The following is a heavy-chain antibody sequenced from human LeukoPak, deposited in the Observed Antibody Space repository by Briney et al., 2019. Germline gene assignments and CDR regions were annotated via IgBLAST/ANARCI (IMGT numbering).Heavy chain of an antibody. J-gene: IGHJ4*02. CDR2: IYSSGST. Sequence: SETLSLTCTVSGDSFSSYCWSWIRQPAGKGLEWIGRIYSSGSTNYNPSLKSRVTMSVDTSKNQFSLRLTSVTAADTAVYFCARDVDYHDGNGYENYYFDYWGQGILVTVSS. CDR1: GDSFSSYC. V-gene: IGHV4-4*07. CDR3: ARDVDYHDGNGYENYYFDY. D-gene: IGHD3-22*01.